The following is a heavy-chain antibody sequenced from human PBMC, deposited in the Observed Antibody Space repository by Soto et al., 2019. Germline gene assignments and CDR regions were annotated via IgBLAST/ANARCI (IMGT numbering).Heavy chain of an antibody. V-gene: IGHV1-8*01. J-gene: IGHJ6*02. CDR1: GNTFTSYD. Sequence: ASVKVSCKASGNTFTSYDINWVGQATGQGLECMGWMNPNSGNTGYAQKFQGRVTMTRNTSISTAYMELSSLRSEDTAVYYCSLTPNLQYYYYYYGMDVWGQGTTVTVSS. CDR2: MNPNSGNT. D-gene: IGHD7-27*01. CDR3: SLTPNLQYYYYYYGMDV.